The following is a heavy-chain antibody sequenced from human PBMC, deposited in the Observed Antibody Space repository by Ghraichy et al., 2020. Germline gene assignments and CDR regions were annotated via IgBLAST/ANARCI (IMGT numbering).Heavy chain of an antibody. J-gene: IGHJ6*02. D-gene: IGHD2-2*01. CDR2: ISGSGGST. V-gene: IGHV3-23*01. CDR1: GFTFSSYA. Sequence: GGSLRLSCAASGFTFSSYAMSWVRQAPGKGLEWVSAISGSGGSTYYADSVKGRFTISRDNSKNTLYLQMNSLRAEDTAVYYCAKHRYCSSTSCLRPELGGGMDVWGQGTTVTVSS. CDR3: AKHRYCSSTSCLRPELGGGMDV.